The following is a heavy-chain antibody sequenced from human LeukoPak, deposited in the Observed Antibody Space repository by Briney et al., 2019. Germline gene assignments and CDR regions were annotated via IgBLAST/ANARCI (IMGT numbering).Heavy chain of an antibody. CDR3: ARGLAGTYNWFDP. J-gene: IGHJ5*02. D-gene: IGHD3-3*02. CDR1: GGSFSGYY. CDR2: INHSGST. Sequence: SETLSLTCAVYGGSFSGYYWSWIRQPPGKGLEWIGEINHSGSTNYNPSLESRVTISVDTSKNQFSLKLSSVTAADTAVYYCARGLAGTYNWFDPWGQGTLVTVSS. V-gene: IGHV4-34*01.